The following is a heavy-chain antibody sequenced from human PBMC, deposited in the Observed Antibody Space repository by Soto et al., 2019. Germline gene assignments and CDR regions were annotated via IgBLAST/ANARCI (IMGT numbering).Heavy chain of an antibody. CDR1: GWSFTGYY. J-gene: IGHJ6*03. V-gene: IGHV4-34*01. D-gene: IGHD3-16*01. CDR2: INHSGST. Sequence: SETLSLTCAVHGWSFTGYYWSWIRQPPGKGLEWIGEINHSGSTNYNPSLKSRVTISVDTSKNQFSLKLSSVTAADTAVYYCARRGTNYYYYYYMDVWGKGTTVT. CDR3: ARRGTNYYYYYYMDV.